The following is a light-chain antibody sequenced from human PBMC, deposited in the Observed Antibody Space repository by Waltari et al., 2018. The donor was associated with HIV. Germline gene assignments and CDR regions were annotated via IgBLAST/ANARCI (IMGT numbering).Light chain of an antibody. CDR2: GSS. V-gene: IGKV3-15*01. CDR1: QSVSSG. Sequence: EIVMTQSPATLSVSPGERPTLSCRASQSVSSGLAWFQQKPGQGPRLLMNGSSIRATDIPARFSGSGSGTEFTLTINNLQSEDFAIYYCQQYNNWPWTFGQGTKVEI. J-gene: IGKJ1*01. CDR3: QQYNNWPWT.